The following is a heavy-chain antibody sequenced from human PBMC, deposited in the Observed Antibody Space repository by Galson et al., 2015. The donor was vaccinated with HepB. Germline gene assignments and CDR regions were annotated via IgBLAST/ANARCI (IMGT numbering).Heavy chain of an antibody. J-gene: IGHJ6*02. CDR2: TYYGSKWES. Sequence: CAISGDSVSSNSAAWNWIRQSPSRGLEWLGRTYYGSKWESDYAESVKGRISINADTSKRQFSLQLRSVTPEDAAVYYCAREHGTRLYYYGMDVWGQGTSVTVSS. V-gene: IGHV6-1*01. D-gene: IGHD1-1*01. CDR1: GDSVSSNSAA. CDR3: AREHGTRLYYYGMDV.